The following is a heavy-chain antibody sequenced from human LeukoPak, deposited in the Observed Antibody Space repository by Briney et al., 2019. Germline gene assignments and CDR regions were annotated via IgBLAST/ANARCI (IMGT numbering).Heavy chain of an antibody. CDR1: GYTFTSYG. D-gene: IGHD5-24*01. Sequence: SVKVSCKASGYTFTSYGISWVRQAPGQGLEWMGGIIPIFGTANYAQKFQGRVTITADESTSTAYMELSSLRSEDTAVYYCARGRDGYNYRSPLDYWGQGTLVTVSS. V-gene: IGHV1-69*13. J-gene: IGHJ4*02. CDR2: IIPIFGTA. CDR3: ARGRDGYNYRSPLDY.